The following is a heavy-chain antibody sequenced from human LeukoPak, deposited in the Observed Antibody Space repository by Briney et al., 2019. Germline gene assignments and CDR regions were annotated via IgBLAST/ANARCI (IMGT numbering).Heavy chain of an antibody. CDR2: ISHDGSNK. J-gene: IGHJ6*02. Sequence: GGSLRLSCAASGFTFSSYAMSWVRQAPGKGLEWVAVISHDGSNKYYADSVKGRFTISRDNSKNTLYLQMNSLRAEDTAVYYCARGDSSGYSLYYYYGMDVWGQGTAVTVSS. CDR3: ARGDSSGYSLYYYYGMDV. D-gene: IGHD3-22*01. V-gene: IGHV3-30-3*01. CDR1: GFTFSSYA.